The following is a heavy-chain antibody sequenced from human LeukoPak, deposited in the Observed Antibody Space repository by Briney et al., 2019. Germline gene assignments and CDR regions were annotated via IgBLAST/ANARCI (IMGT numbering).Heavy chain of an antibody. CDR1: GFTFSSYA. CDR2: ISYDGSNK. J-gene: IGHJ6*02. CDR3: ARGRAGNRRTGYYGMDV. V-gene: IGHV3-30*04. Sequence: QAGGSLRLSCAASGFTFSSYAMHWVRQAPGKGLEWVAVISYDGSNKYYADSVKGRFTISRDNSKNTLYLQMNSLRAEDTAVYYCARGRAGNRRTGYYGMDVWGQGTTVTVSS. D-gene: IGHD1-14*01.